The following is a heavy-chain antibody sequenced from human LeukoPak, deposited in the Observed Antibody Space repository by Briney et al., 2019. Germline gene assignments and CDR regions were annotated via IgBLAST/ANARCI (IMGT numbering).Heavy chain of an antibody. Sequence: PSETLSLTCTVSGGSISSYYWSWIRQPPGKGLEWIGYIYYSGTTSYNPSLKSRVTISVDTSKNQFSLKLSSVTAADTAVYYCARGVYIAAAQYGYWGQGTLVSVSS. D-gene: IGHD6-13*01. CDR2: IYYSGTT. CDR1: GGSISSYY. V-gene: IGHV4-59*01. J-gene: IGHJ4*02. CDR3: ARGVYIAAAQYGY.